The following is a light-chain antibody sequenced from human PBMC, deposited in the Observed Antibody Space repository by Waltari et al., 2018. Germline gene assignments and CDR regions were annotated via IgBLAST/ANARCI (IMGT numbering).Light chain of an antibody. CDR1: RSNVGCFNY. V-gene: IGLV2-14*03. Sequence: QSALTQPASVSGSPGQSITSSCPGTRSNVGCFNYVPWYQQPPGKPPTLLIYDVRNPPSGVPSRFSGSKSGNTASLTISGLQAADEAHYYCNSYASNSNGLFGGGTKLTIL. CDR2: DVR. J-gene: IGLJ2*01. CDR3: NSYASNSNGL.